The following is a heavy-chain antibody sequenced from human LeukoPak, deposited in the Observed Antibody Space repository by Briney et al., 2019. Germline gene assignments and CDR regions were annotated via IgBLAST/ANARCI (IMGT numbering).Heavy chain of an antibody. D-gene: IGHD2-2*01. CDR3: ARIVVVPAASPPYYFDY. V-gene: IGHV3-30-3*01. Sequence: GGSLRLSCAASGFTFSSYAMHWVRQAPGKGLEWVAVISYDGSNKYYADSVKGRFTISRDNSKNTLYLQMNSLRAEDTAVYYCARIVVVPAASPPYYFDYWGQGTLVTVSS. J-gene: IGHJ4*02. CDR1: GFTFSSYA. CDR2: ISYDGSNK.